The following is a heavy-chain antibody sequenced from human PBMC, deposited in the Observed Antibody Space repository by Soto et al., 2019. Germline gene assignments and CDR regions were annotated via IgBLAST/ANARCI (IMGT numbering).Heavy chain of an antibody. Sequence: GESLKISCKGSGYFFTRNWIGWVRQMPGKGLEWMGIIYPGDSDTKYSPSFQGQVTISADKSMSTAYLQWCRLKASETAMYYCARLLGGTSVDYWGHSTLVTFPS. CDR2: IYPGDSDT. D-gene: IGHD2-8*02. J-gene: IGHJ4*01. V-gene: IGHV5-51*01. CDR1: GYFFTRNW. CDR3: ARLLGGTSVDY.